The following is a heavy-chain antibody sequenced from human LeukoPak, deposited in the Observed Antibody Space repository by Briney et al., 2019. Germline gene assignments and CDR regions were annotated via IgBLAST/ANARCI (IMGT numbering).Heavy chain of an antibody. CDR2: ISGSGGST. D-gene: IGHD5-12*01. V-gene: IGHV3-23*01. Sequence: GGSLRLSCAASGFTFSSYGMSWVRQAQGKGLEWVSGISGSGGSTYYADSVKGRFTVSRDNSKNTLYSQMNSLRAEDTATYYCVKGVGYTGYANFDYWGQGTLVTDSS. J-gene: IGHJ4*02. CDR1: GFTFSSYG. CDR3: VKGVGYTGYANFDY.